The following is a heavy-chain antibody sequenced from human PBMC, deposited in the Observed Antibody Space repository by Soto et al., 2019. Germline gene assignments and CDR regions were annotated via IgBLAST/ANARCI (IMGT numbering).Heavy chain of an antibody. CDR1: GGSISGYY. V-gene: IGHV4-59*01. CDR2: IYYSGST. Sequence: PSETLSLTCTVSGGSISGYYWSWIRQPPGKGLEWIGYIYYSGSTNYNPSLKSRVTISVDTSKNQFSLKLSSVTAADTAVYYCARGRDGYNWFDPWGQGTLVTVSS. D-gene: IGHD5-12*01. J-gene: IGHJ5*02. CDR3: ARGRDGYNWFDP.